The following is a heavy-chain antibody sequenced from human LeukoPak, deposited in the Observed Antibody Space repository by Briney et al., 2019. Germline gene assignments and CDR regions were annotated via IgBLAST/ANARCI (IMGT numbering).Heavy chain of an antibody. V-gene: IGHV4-59*01. CDR2: IYYSGST. D-gene: IGHD1-26*01. CDR1: GGSISSYY. Sequence: PSETLPLTCTVSGGSISSYYWSWIRQPPGKGLEWIGYIYYSGSTNYNPSLKSRVTISVDTSKNQFSLKLSSVTAADTAVYYCAREAQQYSGSYYVDYWGQGTLVTVSS. CDR3: AREAQQYSGSYYVDY. J-gene: IGHJ4*02.